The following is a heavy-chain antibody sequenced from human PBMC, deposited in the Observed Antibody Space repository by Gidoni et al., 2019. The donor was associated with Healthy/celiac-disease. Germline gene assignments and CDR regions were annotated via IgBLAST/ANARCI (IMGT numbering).Heavy chain of an antibody. Sequence: QVQLVQSGAEVQKPGASVKVSCTASGYTFTSYYMHWVRQAPGQGLEWLGIINPSGGSTSYAQKFQGRVTMTRDTSTSTVYMELSSLRSEDTAVYYCARNPYYYYGMDVWGQGTTVTVSS. J-gene: IGHJ6*02. CDR3: ARNPYYYYGMDV. CDR2: INPSGGST. V-gene: IGHV1-46*03. CDR1: GYTFTSYY.